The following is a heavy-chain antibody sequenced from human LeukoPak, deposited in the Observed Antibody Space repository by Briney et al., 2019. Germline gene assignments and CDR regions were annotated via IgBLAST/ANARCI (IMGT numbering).Heavy chain of an antibody. CDR2: FDLEVGET. V-gene: IGHV1-24*01. D-gene: IGHD3-16*01. CDR1: EYTLTELS. Sequence: ASVKVSCKVSEYTLTELSIHWVRQAPGKGREWMGGFDLEVGETIYTQNFQGRVTMTDDTSTDTAYMTLTSLTSEDTAVYYCATVRLGAFDIWGQGTMVTVSS. CDR3: ATVRLGAFDI. J-gene: IGHJ3*02.